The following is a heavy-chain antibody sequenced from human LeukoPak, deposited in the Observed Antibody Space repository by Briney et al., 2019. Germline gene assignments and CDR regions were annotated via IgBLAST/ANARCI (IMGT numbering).Heavy chain of an antibody. CDR3: ARDLRVLEWLPLGAFDI. D-gene: IGHD3-3*01. CDR2: IIPIFGTA. CDR1: GGTFSSYA. V-gene: IGHV1-69*13. J-gene: IGHJ3*02. Sequence: ASVKVPCKASGGTFSSYAISWVRQAPGQGLEWMGGIIPIFGTANYAQKFQGRVTITADESTSTAYMELSSLRSEDTAVYYCARDLRVLEWLPLGAFDIWGQGTMVTVSS.